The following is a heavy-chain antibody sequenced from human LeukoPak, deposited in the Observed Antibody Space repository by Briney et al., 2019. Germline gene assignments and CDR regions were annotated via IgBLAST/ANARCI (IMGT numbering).Heavy chain of an antibody. D-gene: IGHD2-15*01. CDR3: AKGRGGTNPYYLDY. J-gene: IGHJ4*02. CDR2: ITSSGTYI. V-gene: IGHV3-21*04. Sequence: GGSLRLSCAASGFTFNNYNMNWVRQAPGKALEWVSSITSSGTYIFYADSVKGRFTISRDNAKNSLYLQMNSLRAEDTAAYYCAKGRGGTNPYYLDYWGQGTLVTVSS. CDR1: GFTFNNYN.